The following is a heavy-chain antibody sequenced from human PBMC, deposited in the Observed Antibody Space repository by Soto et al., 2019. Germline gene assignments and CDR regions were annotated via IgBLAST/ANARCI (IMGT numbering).Heavy chain of an antibody. D-gene: IGHD3-3*01. V-gene: IGHV4-61*01. J-gene: IGHJ5*02. CDR2: IYYSGST. CDR1: GGSVSSGSYY. CDR3: ARDCTYYDFWSGYLRLFDP. Sequence: QVQLQESGPGLVKPSETLSLTCTVSGGSVSSGSYYWSWIRQPPGKGLEWIGYIYYSGSTNYNPSLKSRVTISVDTSKNQFALKLSSVTAADTAVYYCARDCTYYDFWSGYLRLFDPWGQGTLVTVSS.